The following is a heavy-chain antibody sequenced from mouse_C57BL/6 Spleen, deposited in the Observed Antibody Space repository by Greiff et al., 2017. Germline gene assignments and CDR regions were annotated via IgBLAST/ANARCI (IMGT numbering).Heavy chain of an antibody. CDR2: IHPNSGST. CDR1: GYTFTSYW. J-gene: IGHJ1*03. V-gene: IGHV1-64*01. CDR3: ARLDYYGSSYWYFDV. D-gene: IGHD1-1*01. Sequence: QVQLQQPGAELVKPGASVKLSCKAYGYTFTSYWMHWVKQRPGQGLEWIGMIHPNSGSTNYNEKFKSKATLTVDKSSSTAYMQLSSLTSEDSAVYYCARLDYYGSSYWYFDVWGTGTTVTVSS.